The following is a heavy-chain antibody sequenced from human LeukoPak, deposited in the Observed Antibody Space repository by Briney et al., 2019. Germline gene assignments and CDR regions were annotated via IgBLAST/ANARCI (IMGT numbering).Heavy chain of an antibody. CDR1: GSNFPKSW. Sequence: GESLQISCKGSGSNFPKSWIGWVRQMPGKGLEWMAIIYPDDSRTKYSPSFQGQVTISADRSINTAYLQWSSVRASDTAIYYCARPDYFASHDWGQGTLVTVSS. V-gene: IGHV5-51*01. D-gene: IGHD3-10*01. J-gene: IGHJ4*02. CDR2: IYPDDSRT. CDR3: ARPDYFASHD.